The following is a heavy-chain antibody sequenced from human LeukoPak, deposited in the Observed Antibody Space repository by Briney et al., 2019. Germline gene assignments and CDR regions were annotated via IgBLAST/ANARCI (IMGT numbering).Heavy chain of an antibody. CDR3: GVSSSSFDY. D-gene: IGHD6-6*01. CDR1: GYTFTGYY. J-gene: IGHJ4*02. V-gene: IGHV1-2*02. CDR2: ISPNSGGT. Sequence: ASVKVSCKASGYTFTGYYMHWVRQAPGQGLEWMGWISPNSGGTNYAQKFQGRVTTTRDTSISTAYMELSRLRSDDTAVYYCGVSSSSFDYWGQGTLVTVSS.